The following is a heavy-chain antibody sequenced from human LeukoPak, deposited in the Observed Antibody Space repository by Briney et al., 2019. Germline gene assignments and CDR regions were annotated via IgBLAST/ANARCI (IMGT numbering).Heavy chain of an antibody. V-gene: IGHV3-21*01. CDR3: VREGYYDSSGYLGVFDY. J-gene: IGHJ4*02. D-gene: IGHD3-22*01. CDR2: ISSSSSYI. Sequence: KSGGSLRLSCAASGFTFSSYSINWVRQAPGKGLEWVSSISSSSSYIYYADSVKGRFTISRDNAKNSVYLQMKSLRAEDTAVYYCVREGYYDSSGYLGVFDYWGQGTLVTVSS. CDR1: GFTFSSYS.